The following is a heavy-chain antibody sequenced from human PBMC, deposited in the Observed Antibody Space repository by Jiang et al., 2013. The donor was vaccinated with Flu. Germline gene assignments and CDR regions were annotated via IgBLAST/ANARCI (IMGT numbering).Heavy chain of an antibody. Sequence: AQNFQGRVTMTRDTSITTAYMELTRLRSDDTAVYYCARGVTIFGVRGMWFDPWGQGTLVTVSS. V-gene: IGHV1-2*02. D-gene: IGHD3-3*01. CDR3: ARGVTIFGVRGMWFDP. J-gene: IGHJ5*02.